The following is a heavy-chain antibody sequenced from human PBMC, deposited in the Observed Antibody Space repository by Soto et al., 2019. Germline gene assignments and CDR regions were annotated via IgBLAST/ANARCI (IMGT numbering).Heavy chain of an antibody. CDR3: ARGSWDDVSGHYYMDV. J-gene: IGHJ6*03. V-gene: IGHV6-1*01. CDR1: GDSVSSNSAA. CDR2: TYYRSKWYS. D-gene: IGHD1-1*01. Sequence: QVQLQQSGPGLVKPSQTLSLTCDISGDSVSSNSAAWNWIRQTPSRGLEWLGRTYYRSKWYSNYAISVKSRVTVNPYTFKNQFSLQLNSVTPEDTAVYYCARGSWDDVSGHYYMDVWGKGTTVTVSS.